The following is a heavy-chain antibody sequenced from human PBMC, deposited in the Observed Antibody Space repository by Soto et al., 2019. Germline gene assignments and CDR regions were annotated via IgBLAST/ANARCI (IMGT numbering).Heavy chain of an antibody. D-gene: IGHD3-10*01. CDR1: GGTFSSYA. CDR2: IIPIFGTA. J-gene: IGHJ6*02. Sequence: RASVKVSCKASGGTFSSYAISWVRQAPGQGLEWMGGIIPIFGTANYAQKFQGRVTITADESTSTAYMELSSLRSEDTAVYYCARLLEISSGSFYYYGMGVWGQGTTVTVSS. V-gene: IGHV1-69*13. CDR3: ARLLEISSGSFYYYGMGV.